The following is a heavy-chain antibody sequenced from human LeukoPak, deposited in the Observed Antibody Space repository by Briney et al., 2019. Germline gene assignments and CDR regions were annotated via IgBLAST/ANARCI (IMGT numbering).Heavy chain of an antibody. CDR2: IYLSGRP. J-gene: IGHJ4*02. V-gene: IGHV4-4*02. Sequence: PSETLSLTCAVSGGSISSNNWWGWVRTPPGKGLEWIGEIYLSGRPNYNPSLKSRVTISVDKSRNHFSLNLSSVTAEDTAVYYCARDRGRDGYKSSFDYWGQGTLVTVSS. D-gene: IGHD5-24*01. CDR3: ARDRGRDGYKSSFDY. CDR1: GGSISSNNW.